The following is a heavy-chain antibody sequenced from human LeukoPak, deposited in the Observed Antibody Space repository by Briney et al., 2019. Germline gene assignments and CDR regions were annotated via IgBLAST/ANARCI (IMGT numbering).Heavy chain of an antibody. CDR3: ARDIGYNTFDY. CDR2: IKEDGTEK. Sequence: PGVSLTLSCGASGFTFSSYCMTWVRQAQGQGLEWVANIKEDGTEKHYVDSVKGRFTISRDNGKNSLYLQMNSLRAEETAVYYCARDIGYNTFDYWGQGTLVTVSS. V-gene: IGHV3-7*01. CDR1: GFTFSSYC. J-gene: IGHJ4*02. D-gene: IGHD5-24*01.